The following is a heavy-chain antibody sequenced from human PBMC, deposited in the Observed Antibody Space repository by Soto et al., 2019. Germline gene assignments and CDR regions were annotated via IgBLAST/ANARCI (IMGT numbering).Heavy chain of an antibody. Sequence: QVQLQESGPGLVKPSETLSLTCTVSGGSISSYYWSWIRQPPGKGLEWIGYIYYSGSTNDTPSPKRXITISVDTPKNQFSLKLSSVTAADTAVYYCARHVQWLVTFDYWGQGTLVTVSS. J-gene: IGHJ4*02. CDR3: ARHVQWLVTFDY. V-gene: IGHV4-59*08. D-gene: IGHD6-19*01. CDR2: IYYSGST. CDR1: GGSISSYY.